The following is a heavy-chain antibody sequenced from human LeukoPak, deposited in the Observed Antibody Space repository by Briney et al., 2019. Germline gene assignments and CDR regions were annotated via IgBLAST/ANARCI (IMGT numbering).Heavy chain of an antibody. CDR2: ISSDGSKE. CDR3: AKGLHTSSWYGNWFDP. CDR1: GFSFSTFA. J-gene: IGHJ5*02. D-gene: IGHD2-15*01. Sequence: PGGSLRLSCGASGFSFSTFAMHWARQTPDKGLEWVAVISSDGSKEIYADSVKGRFTISRDNSKNTLYLRMNNLTPEDTAVYCCAKGLHTSSWYGNWFDPWGQGTLVTVSS. V-gene: IGHV3-30*18.